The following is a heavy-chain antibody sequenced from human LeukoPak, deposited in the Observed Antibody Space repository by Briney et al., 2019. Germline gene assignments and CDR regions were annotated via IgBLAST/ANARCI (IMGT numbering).Heavy chain of an antibody. J-gene: IGHJ4*02. Sequence: GGSLRLSCAASGFIFSTYWMTWVRQAPGKGVEWVATIKYDGDEKFYVDSVTGRFTISRDNAKNSLYLQMNRLPAEDTAVYYCVRESFSRGDFNWGQGTLVSVSS. V-gene: IGHV3-7*01. CDR3: VRESFSRGDFN. D-gene: IGHD7-27*01. CDR2: IKYDGDEK. CDR1: GFIFSTYW.